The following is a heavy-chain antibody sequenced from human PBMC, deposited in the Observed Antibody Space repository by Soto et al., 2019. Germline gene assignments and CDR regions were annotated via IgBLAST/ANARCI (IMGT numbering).Heavy chain of an antibody. CDR3: AGQNDSSGPLDQY. V-gene: IGHV4-34*01. CDR2: INHSGST. Sequence: SETLPLTCAVYGGSFSGYYWSWIRQPPGKGLEWIGEINHSGSTNYNPSLKSRVTISVDTSKNQFSLKLSGVTAEDTAVYYCAGQNDSSGPLDQYWGQGTLVTVSS. D-gene: IGHD3-22*01. CDR1: GGSFSGYY. J-gene: IGHJ4*02.